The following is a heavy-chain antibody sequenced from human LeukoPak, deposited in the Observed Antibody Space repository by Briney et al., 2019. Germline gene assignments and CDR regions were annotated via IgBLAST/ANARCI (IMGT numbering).Heavy chain of an antibody. Sequence: ASVKVSCKASGGTFSSYGISWVRQAPGQGLEWMGWISAYNGNTNYAQKLQGRVTMTTDTSTSTAYMELRSLRSDDTAVYYCARDFFCSSTPCYWFDPWGQGTLVTVSS. CDR2: ISAYNGNT. J-gene: IGHJ5*02. V-gene: IGHV1-18*01. CDR1: GGTFSSYG. D-gene: IGHD6-13*01. CDR3: ARDFFCSSTPCYWFDP.